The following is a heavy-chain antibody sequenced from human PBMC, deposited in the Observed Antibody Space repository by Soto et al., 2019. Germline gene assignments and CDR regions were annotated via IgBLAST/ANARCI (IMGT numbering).Heavy chain of an antibody. CDR1: GGTFSSYA. Sequence: SVKVSCKASGGTFSSYAVSWVRQAPGQGLEWMGGIVRLFGTANYAQKFQGRVTITSDESTSTAYMELRNLRSEDTAIYYCAISGNSRVYFDLWGRGTLVTVSS. D-gene: IGHD1-26*01. CDR3: AISGNSRVYFDL. V-gene: IGHV1-69*13. J-gene: IGHJ2*01. CDR2: IVRLFGTA.